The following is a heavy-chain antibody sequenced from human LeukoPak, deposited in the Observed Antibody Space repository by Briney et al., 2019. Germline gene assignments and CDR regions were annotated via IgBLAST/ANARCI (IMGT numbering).Heavy chain of an antibody. Sequence: SQTLSLTCTVSGGSISSGDYYWSWIRQPPGKGLEWIGYIYYSGSTYYNPSLKSRVTISVDTSKNQFSLKLSSVTAADTAVCYCARLLGYCSSTSCYPDYWGQGTLVTVSS. D-gene: IGHD2-2*01. CDR2: IYYSGST. V-gene: IGHV4-30-4*01. CDR3: ARLLGYCSSTSCYPDY. J-gene: IGHJ4*02. CDR1: GGSISSGDYY.